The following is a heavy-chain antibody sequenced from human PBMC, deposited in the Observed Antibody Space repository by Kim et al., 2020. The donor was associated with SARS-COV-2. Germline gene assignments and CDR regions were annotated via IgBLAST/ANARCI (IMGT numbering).Heavy chain of an antibody. D-gene: IGHD6-13*01. V-gene: IGHV3-13*01. Sequence: YPGSVKGRFTISRENAKNSVYLQMNSLRAGDTAVYYCARGAAAAPRAIDYWGQGTLVTVSS. CDR3: ARGAAAAPRAIDY. J-gene: IGHJ4*02.